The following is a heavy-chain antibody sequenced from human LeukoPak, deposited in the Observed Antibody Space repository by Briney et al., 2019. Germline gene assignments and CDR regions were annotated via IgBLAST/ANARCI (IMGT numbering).Heavy chain of an antibody. D-gene: IGHD4-17*01. Sequence: GGSLRLSCAASGFTFSSYGMSWVRQGLGTGLERVSTISGSGGSTYYADSVKGRFAISRDNSKTTLYLQMNSLRAEDSAVYYCAKDHNNRRSDVLRYFDYWGQGTLVTVST. CDR3: AKDHNNRRSDVLRYFDY. V-gene: IGHV3-23*01. J-gene: IGHJ4*02. CDR1: GFTFSSYG. CDR2: ISGSGGST.